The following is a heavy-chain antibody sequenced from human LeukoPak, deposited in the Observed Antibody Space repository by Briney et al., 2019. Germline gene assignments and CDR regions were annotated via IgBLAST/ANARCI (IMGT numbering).Heavy chain of an antibody. CDR2: ISGSGTNT. CDR3: AIGPRQKRGLSTY. CDR1: GFTFSSYV. V-gene: IGHV3-23*01. Sequence: GGSLRPSCAASGFTFSSYVMSWVRQAPGKGLEWVSGISGSGTNTYYADSVKGRFTISRDSSKSTLYLQVDSLRVDDTAVYYCAIGPRQKRGLSTYWGQGTLVTVSS. J-gene: IGHJ4*02. D-gene: IGHD3/OR15-3a*01.